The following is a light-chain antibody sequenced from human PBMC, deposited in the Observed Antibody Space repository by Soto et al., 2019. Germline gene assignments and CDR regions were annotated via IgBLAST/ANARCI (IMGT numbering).Light chain of an antibody. CDR2: GAS. V-gene: IGKV3-20*01. J-gene: IGKJ2*01. Sequence: EIGLTQSPGTLSLSPGERATLSCWASQSVSSSYLAWYQHKPGQAPRLLIFGASTRATGIPDRFSGSGSGTDFTLTISRLEPEDFAVYYCQQYGSSPYTFGQGTKLEIK. CDR3: QQYGSSPYT. CDR1: QSVSSSY.